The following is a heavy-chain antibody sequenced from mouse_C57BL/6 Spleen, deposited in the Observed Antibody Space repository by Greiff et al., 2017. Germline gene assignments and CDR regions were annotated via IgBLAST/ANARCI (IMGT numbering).Heavy chain of an antibody. CDR3: GREDSSGLAWFAY. CDR1: GYTFTDYY. J-gene: IGHJ3*01. D-gene: IGHD3-2*02. CDR2: INPNNGGT. V-gene: IGHV1-26*01. Sequence: EVQLQQSGPELVKPGASVKISCKASGYTFTDYYMNWVKQSHGKSLEWIGDINPNNGGTSYNQKFKGKATLTVDKSSSTAYMELRSLTSEDSAVYYCGREDSSGLAWFAYWGQGTLVTVSA.